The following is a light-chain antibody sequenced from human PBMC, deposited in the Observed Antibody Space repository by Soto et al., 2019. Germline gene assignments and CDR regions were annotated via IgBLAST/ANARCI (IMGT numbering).Light chain of an antibody. Sequence: QSALTQPASVSGSPGQSITISCTGTSSDIGDYNYVSWYQQHPGKAPKLMIYEFNNRPSGVSNRFSGSKSGNTASLTISGLQAEDGADYNCSSFTSTSPPFVFGTGTKLT. CDR1: SSDIGDYNY. CDR3: SSFTSTSPPFV. V-gene: IGLV2-14*01. J-gene: IGLJ1*01. CDR2: EFN.